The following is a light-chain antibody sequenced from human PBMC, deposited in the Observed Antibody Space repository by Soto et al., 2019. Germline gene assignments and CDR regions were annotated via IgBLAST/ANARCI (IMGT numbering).Light chain of an antibody. CDR2: DAS. J-gene: IGKJ1*01. CDR1: ESVSSSY. Sequence: EIVLTQSPATLSLSPGEKATLSCRASESVSSSYLAWYQQKPGQAPRLLIYDASNRATGIPARFSGTGSGTEVTLTISSLQSEDFALYYCPQYNDWPLTFGQGTKVDIK. CDR3: PQYNDWPLT. V-gene: IGKV3D-15*01.